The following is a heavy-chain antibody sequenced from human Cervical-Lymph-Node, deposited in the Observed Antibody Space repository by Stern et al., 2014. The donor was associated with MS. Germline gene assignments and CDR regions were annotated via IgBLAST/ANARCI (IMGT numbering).Heavy chain of an antibody. CDR3: ARERPIYGGNYYTRAFDY. CDR1: GSTLTGYG. J-gene: IGHJ4*02. CDR2: TSAYNGNT. V-gene: IGHV1-18*01. D-gene: IGHD1-26*01. Sequence: VQLVQSGAEVKKPGASVKVSCKTSGSTLTGYGIGWGGKAPGKGLEGMGWTSAYNGNTNYAQKLQGRVTMTTDTSTSTAYMELRSLRSDDTAVYYCARERPIYGGNYYTRAFDYWGQGTLVTVSS.